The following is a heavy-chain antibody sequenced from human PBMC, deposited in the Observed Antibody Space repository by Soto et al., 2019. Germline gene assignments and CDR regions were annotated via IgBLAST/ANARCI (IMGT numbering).Heavy chain of an antibody. CDR3: ARGGGIVVVTAPYDH. D-gene: IGHD2-21*02. CDR2: IYYSGGT. J-gene: IGHJ4*02. CDR1: GGSISSYY. V-gene: IGHV4-59*08. Sequence: TSETLSLTCTVSGGSISSYYWSWIRQPPGKGLEWIGYIYYSGGTNYNPSLKSRVTISVDTSKNQFSLKLSSVTAADTAVYYCARGGGIVVVTAPYDHWGQGTLVTVSS.